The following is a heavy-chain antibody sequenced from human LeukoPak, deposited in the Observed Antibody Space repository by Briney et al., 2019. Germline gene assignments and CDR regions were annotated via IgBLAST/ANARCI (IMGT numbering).Heavy chain of an antibody. CDR2: LYPSGST. Sequence: SETLSLTCTVSGDSITSSYWSWIRQPAGKGLEWIGRLYPSGSTNYNSSLRSRVTMSVDTSKNQFSLNLKSVTAADTAMYYCARDSNDFWTAYSDNWGPGSLVTVSS. J-gene: IGHJ4*02. V-gene: IGHV4-4*07. CDR3: ARDSNDFWTAYSDN. D-gene: IGHD3/OR15-3a*01. CDR1: GDSITSSY.